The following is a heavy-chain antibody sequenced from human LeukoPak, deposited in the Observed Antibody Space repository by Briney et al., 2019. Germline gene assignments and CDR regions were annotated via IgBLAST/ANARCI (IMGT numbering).Heavy chain of an antibody. CDR3: ATIEVPGYCSGGSCYSSLYYFDY. CDR1: GYTLTELS. Sequence: ASVKVSCKVSGYTLTELSMHWVRQAPGKGLEWMGGFDPEVGETIYAQKFQARVTMTEDTSTDTAYMELSSLRSEDTAVYYCATIEVPGYCSGGSCYSSLYYFDYWGQGTLVTVSS. D-gene: IGHD2-15*01. CDR2: FDPEVGET. V-gene: IGHV1-24*01. J-gene: IGHJ4*02.